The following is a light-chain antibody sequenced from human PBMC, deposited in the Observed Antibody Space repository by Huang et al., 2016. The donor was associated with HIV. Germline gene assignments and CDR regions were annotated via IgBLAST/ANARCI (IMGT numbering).Light chain of an antibody. V-gene: IGKV3D-15*01. CDR1: QNVRSN. CDR3: QQYDNWPPGLT. CDR2: DKS. Sequence: EIVMTQSPATLSVSPGGGATLSCRASQNVRSNLAWYQQTPGQAPRLLLYDKSTRASGVPARFSGSGSGTEFTLTISGLQSEDFAVYYCQQYDNWPPGLTFGGGTKVEI. J-gene: IGKJ4*01.